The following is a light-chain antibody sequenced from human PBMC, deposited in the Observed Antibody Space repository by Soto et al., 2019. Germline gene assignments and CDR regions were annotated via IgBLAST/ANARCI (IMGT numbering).Light chain of an antibody. Sequence: DIQMTQSPSSLSASVGDRVTITCRASQTIGIYLNWYQQKPGKAPKFLMYAASNLKGGVPSRFSGSGFGTDFTLTITSLQPADFASYYCQQSYSSPITFGQGTRLDIK. J-gene: IGKJ5*01. CDR1: QTIGIY. CDR2: AAS. V-gene: IGKV1-39*01. CDR3: QQSYSSPIT.